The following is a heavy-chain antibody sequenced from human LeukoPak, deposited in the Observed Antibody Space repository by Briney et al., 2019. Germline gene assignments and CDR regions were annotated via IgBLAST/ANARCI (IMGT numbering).Heavy chain of an antibody. CDR3: ARGIQLWNGDY. Sequence: PGGSLRLSCAASGFTFSTHWMTWVRQAPGKGLEWVATIKQDGSDKYYVDSVEGRFTISRDNANNSLYLQMNSLRSEDTAVYYCARGIQLWNGDYWGQGTLVTVSS. CDR1: GFTFSTHW. V-gene: IGHV3-7*01. D-gene: IGHD5-18*01. J-gene: IGHJ4*02. CDR2: IKQDGSDK.